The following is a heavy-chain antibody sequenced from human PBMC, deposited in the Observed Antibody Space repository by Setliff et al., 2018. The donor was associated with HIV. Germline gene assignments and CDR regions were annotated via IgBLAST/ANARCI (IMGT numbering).Heavy chain of an antibody. CDR3: ARDPYRGSYYEADY. CDR2: ISSTSTYI. J-gene: IGHJ4*02. CDR1: GFTFINYN. D-gene: IGHD1-26*01. V-gene: IGHV3-21*01. Sequence: GGSLRLSCAASGFTFINYNMNWASQAPGKGLEWVSFISSTSTYIYYADSVKGRFTISRDNANNSLYLQMNSLRAEDTAVYYCARDPYRGSYYEADYWGQGTLVTVSS.